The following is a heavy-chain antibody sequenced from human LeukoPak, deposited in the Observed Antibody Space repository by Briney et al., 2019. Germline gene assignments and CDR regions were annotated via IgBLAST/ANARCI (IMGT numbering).Heavy chain of an antibody. CDR2: IRSDGSST. V-gene: IGHV3-74*01. J-gene: IGHJ5*02. CDR3: AKDPYGSDWYNYFDP. D-gene: IGHD6-19*01. Sequence: PGGSLRLSCAASGFTFSSYWMHWVRQAPGKGLVWVSHIRSDGSSTRYADSVKGRFTISRDNAKNTLYLQMNSLTTEDTAVYHCAKDPYGSDWYNYFDPWGQGALVTVSS. CDR1: GFTFSSYW.